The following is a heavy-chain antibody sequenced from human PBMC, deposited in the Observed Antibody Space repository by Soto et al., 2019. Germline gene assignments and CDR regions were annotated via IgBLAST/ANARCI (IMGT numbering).Heavy chain of an antibody. CDR1: GGSISSGGYS. CDR2: IYSDGST. D-gene: IGHD6-13*01. Sequence: ETLSLTCAVSGGSISSGGYSWSWVRQAPGKGLEWVSLIYSDGSTYYADSVKGRFTISRDNSKNTLFLQMNSLRVEDTAVYYCARVDTLTAAVHYWGQGTLVTVS. J-gene: IGHJ4*02. CDR3: ARVDTLTAAVHY. V-gene: IGHV3-66*01.